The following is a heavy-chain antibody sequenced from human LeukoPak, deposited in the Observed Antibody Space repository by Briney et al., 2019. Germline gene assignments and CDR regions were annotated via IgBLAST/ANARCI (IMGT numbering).Heavy chain of an antibody. CDR1: GFTFSSYG. CDR2: IKYDGSDK. Sequence: GGSLRLSCAASGFTFSSYGMHWVRQAPGKGPEWVAFIKYDGSDKYYVDSVKGRFTISRDNSKNTLYLQMDSLRPEDTAVYYCAKGKDNNRDYNPFDIWGQGTMVTVSS. J-gene: IGHJ3*02. D-gene: IGHD3-10*01. V-gene: IGHV3-30*02. CDR3: AKGKDNNRDYNPFDI.